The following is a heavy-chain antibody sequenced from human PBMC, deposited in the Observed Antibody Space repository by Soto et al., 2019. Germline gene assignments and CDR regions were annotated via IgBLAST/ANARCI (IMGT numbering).Heavy chain of an antibody. CDR1: GGSFSGYY. V-gene: IGHV4-34*01. J-gene: IGHJ6*02. D-gene: IGHD6-13*01. Sequence: LSLTCAVYGGSFSGYYWSWIRQPPGKGLEWIGEINHSGSTNYNPSLKSRVTISVDTSKNQFSLKLSSVTAADTAVYYCARDELVLNYYYYYGMDVWGQGTTVTVSS. CDR3: ARDELVLNYYYYYGMDV. CDR2: INHSGST.